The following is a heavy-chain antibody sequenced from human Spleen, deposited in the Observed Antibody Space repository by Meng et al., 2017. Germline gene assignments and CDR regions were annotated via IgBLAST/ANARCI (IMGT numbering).Heavy chain of an antibody. CDR1: GGTFSSHT. D-gene: IGHD3-10*01. CDR3: ARGTPGRSYSDY. V-gene: IGHV1-69*02. Sequence: QDQLVQSGAEVKKPGSSVKVYCTASGGTFSSHTITWVRQAPGQGLEWMGRIMPILDIPNYAQKFQGRVTVTADRPTATAYMELRSLRSDDTAVYYCARGTPGRSYSDYWGPGTLVTVSS. J-gene: IGHJ4*02. CDR2: IMPILDIP.